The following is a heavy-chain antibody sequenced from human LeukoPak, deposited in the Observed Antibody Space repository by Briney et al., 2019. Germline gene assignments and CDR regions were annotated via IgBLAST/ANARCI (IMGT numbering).Heavy chain of an antibody. CDR2: IKQDGSQR. CDR3: ARRGGSSSRRSPIDY. V-gene: IGHV3-7*01. CDR1: GFTFSDYW. J-gene: IGHJ4*02. Sequence: GGSLRLSCTASGFTFSDYWMTWVRQAPGKGPEWVANIKQDGSQRYYVDSVGGRFTISRDNAKNSLFLKMNGLRAEDTAVYYCARRGGSSSRRSPIDYWGQGTLVTVSS. D-gene: IGHD6-6*01.